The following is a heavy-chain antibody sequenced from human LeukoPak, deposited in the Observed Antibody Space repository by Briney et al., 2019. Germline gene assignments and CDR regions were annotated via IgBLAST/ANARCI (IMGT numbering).Heavy chain of an antibody. CDR2: FDPEDGET. CDR3: ATASDSSGYYGAFDI. V-gene: IGHV1-24*01. Sequence: ASVKVSCKASGYTFTSYGISWVRQAPGQGLEWMGGFDPEDGETIYAQKIQGRVTMTEDTSTDTAYMELSSLRSEDTAVYYCATASDSSGYYGAFDIWGQGTMVTVSS. CDR1: GYTFTSYG. D-gene: IGHD3-22*01. J-gene: IGHJ3*02.